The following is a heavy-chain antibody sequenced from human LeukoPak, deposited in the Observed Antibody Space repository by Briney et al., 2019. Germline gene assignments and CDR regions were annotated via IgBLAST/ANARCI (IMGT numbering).Heavy chain of an antibody. V-gene: IGHV3-30-3*01. J-gene: IGHJ4*02. CDR3: ATEKPPDSSRFPNQKNDY. CDR2: ISYDGSNK. CDR1: GFTFSSYA. Sequence: PGGSLRLSCAASGFTFSSYAMHWVRQVPGKGLEWVAVISYDGSNKYYADSVKGRFTISRDNSKNTLYLQMNSLRAEDTAVYYCATEKPPDSSRFPNQKNDYWGQGTLVTVSS. D-gene: IGHD3-22*01.